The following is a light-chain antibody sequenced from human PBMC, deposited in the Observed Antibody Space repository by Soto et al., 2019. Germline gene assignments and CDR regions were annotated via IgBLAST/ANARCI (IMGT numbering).Light chain of an antibody. CDR2: EVN. CDR1: SSDFCTYNR. J-gene: IGLJ1*01. Sequence: QSARTQPPSVSGSPGQSVTISCAGTSSDFCTYNRVSWYQRPPGTGPKLIIYEVNNRPSEVPDRFSGSKSGNTASLTISGLQDEDDAEYYCSLYTTNSRDVFGTGTKVTV. V-gene: IGLV2-18*01. CDR3: SLYTTNSRDV.